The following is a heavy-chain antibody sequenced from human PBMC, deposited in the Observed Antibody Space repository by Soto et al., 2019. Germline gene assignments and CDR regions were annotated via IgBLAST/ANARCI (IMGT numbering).Heavy chain of an antibody. J-gene: IGHJ4*02. D-gene: IGHD2-2*01. Sequence: QVQLVESGGGVVQPGRSLRLSCAASGFTFETYAMHWVRLAPGKGPEWMAVISYDGSNKYYADSVKGRFTISRDNSKNTLYMQRNSLRAEDTAIYYCAKDHIVAAAPDYWGQGTLVTVSS. CDR3: AKDHIVAAAPDY. V-gene: IGHV3-30*18. CDR1: GFTFETYA. CDR2: ISYDGSNK.